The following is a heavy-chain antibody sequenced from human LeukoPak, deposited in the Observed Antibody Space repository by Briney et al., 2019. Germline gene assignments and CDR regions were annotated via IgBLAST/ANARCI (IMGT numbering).Heavy chain of an antibody. J-gene: IGHJ4*02. D-gene: IGHD6-13*01. CDR2: IYYSGST. Sequence: PSETLSLTCTVSGGSISSGDYYWSWIRQPPGKGLEWIGYIYYSGSTYYNPSLMSRVTISVDTSKNQFSLKLSSVTAADTAVYYCARGGSSRFPFLDYWGQGTLVTVSS. V-gene: IGHV4-30-4*08. CDR3: ARGGSSRFPFLDY. CDR1: GGSISSGDYY.